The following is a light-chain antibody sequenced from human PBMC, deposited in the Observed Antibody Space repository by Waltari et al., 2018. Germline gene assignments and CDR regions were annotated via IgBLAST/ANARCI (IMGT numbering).Light chain of an antibody. V-gene: IGKV3-20*01. CDR2: GAS. Sequence: ELVLTQSPGTLSLSPGERATLSCRASQGVGNRYLAWYQQKPGQAPRLLIYGASSRAAGIPDRFSGSGSGTDFTLTIRRLEPEDSAVYYCQQYGSALFTLGPGTKVEIK. J-gene: IGKJ3*01. CDR1: QGVGNRY. CDR3: QQYGSALFT.